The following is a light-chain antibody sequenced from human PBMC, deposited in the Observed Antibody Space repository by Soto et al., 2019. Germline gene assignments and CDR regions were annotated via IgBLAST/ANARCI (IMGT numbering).Light chain of an antibody. CDR1: QSVSRY. CDR3: QQRSNWPPT. V-gene: IGKV3-11*01. Sequence: EVVLTQSPATLSLSPGERATLSCRASQSVSRYLAWYQQKPGQAPRLLIYDASNRATGIPARFSGSGSGTDFTLTISSLEPEDFAGYYCQQRSNWPPTFGGGTKVDIK. J-gene: IGKJ4*01. CDR2: DAS.